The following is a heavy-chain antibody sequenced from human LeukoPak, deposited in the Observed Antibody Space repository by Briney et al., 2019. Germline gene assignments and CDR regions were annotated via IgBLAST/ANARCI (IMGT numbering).Heavy chain of an antibody. Sequence: PGGSLRLSCAASEFIISNNYMSWVRQAPGQGLEWVAFIRYDGNNKYYADSVKGRFTISRDNSKNTLYLQMNSLRAEDTAVYYCAKVVGATGFDYWGQGTLVTVSS. CDR3: AKVVGATGFDY. CDR1: EFIISNNY. J-gene: IGHJ4*02. CDR2: IRYDGNNK. V-gene: IGHV3-30*02. D-gene: IGHD1-26*01.